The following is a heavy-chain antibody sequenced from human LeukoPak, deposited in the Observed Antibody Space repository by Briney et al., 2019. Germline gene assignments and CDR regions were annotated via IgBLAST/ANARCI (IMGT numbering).Heavy chain of an antibody. J-gene: IGHJ4*02. CDR3: TRHDYGVYGRQPDY. CDR2: IYPGDSGT. V-gene: IGHV5-51*01. D-gene: IGHD4-17*01. CDR1: GYSFTNYW. Sequence: GESLKISCKGSGYSFTNYWIGWVRQMPGKGLECMGIIYPGDSGTRYSPSFQGQVTISADKSISTAYLQWSSLKASDTAIYYCTRHDYGVYGRQPDYWGQGTLVTVSS.